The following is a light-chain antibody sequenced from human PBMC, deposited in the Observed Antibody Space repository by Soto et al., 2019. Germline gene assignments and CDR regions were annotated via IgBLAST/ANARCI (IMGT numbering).Light chain of an antibody. CDR1: SGSIASNY. CDR3: QSYDSSLAV. Sequence: NFMLTQPHAVSESPGKTVTISCTGSSGSIASNYVQWYQQRPGSAPTTVIYEDNQRPSGVPDRFSGSIDSSSNSASLTISGLKTDDEADYYCQSYDSSLAVFGGGTQLTVL. V-gene: IGLV6-57*02. J-gene: IGLJ7*01. CDR2: EDN.